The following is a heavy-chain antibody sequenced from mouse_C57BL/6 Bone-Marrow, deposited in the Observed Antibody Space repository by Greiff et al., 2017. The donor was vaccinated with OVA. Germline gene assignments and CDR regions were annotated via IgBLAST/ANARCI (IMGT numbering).Heavy chain of an antibody. Sequence: EVQGVESGGGLVQPGGSLKLSCAASGFTFSDYGMAWVRQAPRKGPEWVAFISNLAYSIYSADNVKGRFTISRENAKNTLYLEMSSLRSEDTAMYYCARRDYYGSSYDWYFDVWGTGTTVTVSS. D-gene: IGHD1-1*01. CDR1: GFTFSDYG. CDR3: ARRDYYGSSYDWYFDV. CDR2: ISNLAYSI. J-gene: IGHJ1*03. V-gene: IGHV5-15*01.